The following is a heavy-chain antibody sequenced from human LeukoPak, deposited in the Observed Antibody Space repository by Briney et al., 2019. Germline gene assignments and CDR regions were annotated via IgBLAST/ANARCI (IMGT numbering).Heavy chain of an antibody. J-gene: IGHJ4*02. CDR3: AKDYPPY. CDR1: GFTFSNSW. Sequence: GGSLRLSCAASGFTFSNSWMHWVRQAPGKGLVWVSRINSDGKTTTYADSVKGRFTISRDNADNTLYLQMNSLSAEDAALYYCAKDYPPYLGQGTLVTVSA. V-gene: IGHV3-74*01. CDR2: INSDGKTT.